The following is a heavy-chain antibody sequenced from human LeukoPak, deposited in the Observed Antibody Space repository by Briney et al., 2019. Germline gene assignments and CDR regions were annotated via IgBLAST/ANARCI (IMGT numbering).Heavy chain of an antibody. CDR2: ISGSGGST. Sequence: GGSLRLSCAASGFMFSKYAMSWVRQAPRKGLEWVSAISGSGGSTYYADSVKGRFTISRDNSKNTLYLQMNSLRAEDTAVYYCAKDQIAVAGTGYYYGMDVWGQGTTVTVSS. CDR3: AKDQIAVAGTGYYYGMDV. CDR1: GFMFSKYA. D-gene: IGHD6-19*01. J-gene: IGHJ6*02. V-gene: IGHV3-23*01.